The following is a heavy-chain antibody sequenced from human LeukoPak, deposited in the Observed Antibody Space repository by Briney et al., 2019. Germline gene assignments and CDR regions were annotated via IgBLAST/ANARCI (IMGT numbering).Heavy chain of an antibody. J-gene: IGHJ5*02. CDR2: ISDYNGNT. D-gene: IGHD2-2*01. Sequence: ASVKVSCKASGYTFTSYGISWVRQAPGQGLEWMGWISDYNGNTNYAQKLQGRVTMTTDTSTSTAYMELRSLRSDDTAVYYCARDAVVVPAAIWFDPWGQGTLVTVSS. CDR3: ARDAVVVPAAIWFDP. CDR1: GYTFTSYG. V-gene: IGHV1-18*01.